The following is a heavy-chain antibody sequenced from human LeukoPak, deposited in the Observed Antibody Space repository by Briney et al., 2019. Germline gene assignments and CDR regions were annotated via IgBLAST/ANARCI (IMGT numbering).Heavy chain of an antibody. CDR3: SRERKPSGSYLRKPPRFDY. J-gene: IGHJ4*02. CDR2: LYTSGST. D-gene: IGHD1-26*01. CDR1: GGSLSSYY. V-gene: IGHV4-4*07. Sequence: PSETLSLTRTVSGGSLSSYYWSWIRQPAGKGLEWIGRLYTSGSTNYNPSLKSPVTLSVDPSKNHFSLKLRPATASHTAVYYLSRERKPSGSYLRKPPRFDYWGQGTLVTVSS.